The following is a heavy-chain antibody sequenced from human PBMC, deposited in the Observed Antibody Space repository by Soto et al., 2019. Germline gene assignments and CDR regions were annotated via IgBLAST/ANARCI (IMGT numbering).Heavy chain of an antibody. J-gene: IGHJ4*02. V-gene: IGHV1-69*12. CDR3: AREARYCSGGSCYFLPGIDY. CDR2: IIPIFGTA. D-gene: IGHD2-15*01. CDR1: GGTFSSYA. Sequence: QVQLVQSGAEVKKPGSSVKVSCKASGGTFSSYAISWVRQAPGQGLEWMGGIIPIFGTANYAQKFQGRVTITADEAASTADMELSRLRSEDTAEYYWAREARYCSGGSCYFLPGIDYWGQGTLVTVSS.